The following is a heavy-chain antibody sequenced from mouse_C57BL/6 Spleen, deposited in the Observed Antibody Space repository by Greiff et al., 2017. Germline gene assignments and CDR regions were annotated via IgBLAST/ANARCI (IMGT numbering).Heavy chain of an antibody. Sequence: QVQLQQSGAELARPGASVKLSCKASGYTFTSYGISWVKQRTGQGLEWIGEIYPRSGNTYYNEKFKGKATLTADKSSSTAYMELRSLTSEDSAVYFCARAMYYYGSSLYWGQGTTLTVSS. CDR3: ARAMYYYGSSLY. CDR2: IYPRSGNT. V-gene: IGHV1-81*01. J-gene: IGHJ2*01. CDR1: GYTFTSYG. D-gene: IGHD1-1*01.